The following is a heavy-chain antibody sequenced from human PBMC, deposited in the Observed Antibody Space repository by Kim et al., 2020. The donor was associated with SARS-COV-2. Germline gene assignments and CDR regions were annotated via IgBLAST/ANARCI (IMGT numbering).Heavy chain of an antibody. V-gene: IGHV3-21*01. CDR1: GFTFSSYS. Sequence: GGSLRLSCAASGFTFSSYSMNWVRQAPGKGLEWVSSISSSSSYIYYADSVKGRFTISRDNAKNSLYLQMNSLRAEDTAVYYCASSYDSSGYYLYWGQGTLVTVSS. D-gene: IGHD3-22*01. J-gene: IGHJ4*02. CDR2: ISSSSSYI. CDR3: ASSYDSSGYYLY.